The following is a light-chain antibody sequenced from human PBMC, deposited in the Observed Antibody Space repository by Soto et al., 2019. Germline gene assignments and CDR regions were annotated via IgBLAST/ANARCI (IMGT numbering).Light chain of an antibody. CDR1: SSDVGGYNY. CDR2: EVS. V-gene: IGLV2-14*01. CDR3: SSYTSSSTWV. J-gene: IGLJ3*02. Sequence: QSALTQPASVSESPGQSITISCTGTSSDVGGYNYVSWYQQLPGKAPKLMIYEVSNRPSGVSNRFSGSKSGNTASLTISGLLAEDEADYYCSSYTSSSTWVFGGGTKLTVL.